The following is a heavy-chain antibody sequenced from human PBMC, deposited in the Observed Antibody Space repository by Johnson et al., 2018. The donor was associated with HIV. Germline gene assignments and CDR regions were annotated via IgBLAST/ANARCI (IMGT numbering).Heavy chain of an antibody. CDR2: IRNKANSYTT. Sequence: VQLVESGGNVVQPGRSLRLSCAASGFTFSNHYMDWVRQAPGKGLEWVGRIRNKANSYTTEYAASVRGRFTISRDDSKNSLYLQMNSLKTEDTAVYYCARRGDFGAYYPFDFWGQGTMVTVSS. V-gene: IGHV3-72*01. D-gene: IGHD4/OR15-4a*01. CDR1: GFTFSNHY. CDR3: ARRGDFGAYYPFDF. J-gene: IGHJ3*01.